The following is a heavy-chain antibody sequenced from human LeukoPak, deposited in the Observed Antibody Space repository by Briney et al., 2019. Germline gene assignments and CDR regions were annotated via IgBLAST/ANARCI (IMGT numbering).Heavy chain of an antibody. Sequence: GASVKVSCKASGGTFSSYAISWVRQAPGQGLEWMGRIIPILGIANYAQKFQGRVTITADKSTSTAYMELSSLRSEDTAVYYCARVAPDYYDSSAHRGMDVWGQGTTVTVSS. D-gene: IGHD3-22*01. J-gene: IGHJ6*02. CDR3: ARVAPDYYDSSAHRGMDV. V-gene: IGHV1-69*04. CDR1: GGTFSSYA. CDR2: IIPILGIA.